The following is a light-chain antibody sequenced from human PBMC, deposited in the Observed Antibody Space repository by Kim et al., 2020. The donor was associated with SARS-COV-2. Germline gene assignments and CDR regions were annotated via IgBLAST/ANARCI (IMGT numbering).Light chain of an antibody. J-gene: IGKJ5*01. CDR3: QQCQTAIT. V-gene: IGKV3D-15*01. Sequence: SASLGERVILSGRASQSVDTNLAWYQQKPGHSPRLLIYRATTRATGIPARFSGSGSGAEFTLTINSLQSEDFAIYYCQQCQTAITFGQGTRLEIK. CDR2: RAT. CDR1: QSVDTN.